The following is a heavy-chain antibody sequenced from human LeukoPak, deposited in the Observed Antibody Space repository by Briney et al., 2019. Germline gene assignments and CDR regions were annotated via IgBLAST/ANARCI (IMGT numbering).Heavy chain of an antibody. CDR2: INGNTLKT. CDR3: AKVQWRRDGYNYPAFDY. J-gene: IGHJ4*02. CDR1: GFDFWGYG. Sequence: GGSLRLSCVASGFDFWGYGMSWFRQAPGKGLEWISAINGNTLKTHYADSVKGRFTISRDNSKNTLYLQMNSLRAEDTAVYYCAKVQWRRDGYNYPAFDYWGQGTLVTVSS. V-gene: IGHV3-23*01. D-gene: IGHD5-24*01.